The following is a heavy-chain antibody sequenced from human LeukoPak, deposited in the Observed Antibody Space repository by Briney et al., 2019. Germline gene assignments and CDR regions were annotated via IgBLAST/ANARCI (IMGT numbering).Heavy chain of an antibody. CDR1: GFTFSIYS. V-gene: IGHV3-21*04. CDR3: ARNPQPSQRLVSY. D-gene: IGHD6-13*01. Sequence: GGSLRLSCAASGFTFSIYSMNWVRQAPGKGLEWLSSITSSSNYIYYADSVKGRFTISRDNVQNSLYLQMNSLRAEDTAVYYCARNPQPSQRLVSYWGQGTLVTVSS. CDR2: ITSSSNYI. J-gene: IGHJ4*02.